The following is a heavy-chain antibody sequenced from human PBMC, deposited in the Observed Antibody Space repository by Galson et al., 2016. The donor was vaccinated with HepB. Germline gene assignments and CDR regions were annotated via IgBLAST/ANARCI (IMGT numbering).Heavy chain of an antibody. Sequence: SLRLSCAASGFTFSSYSMNWVRQAPGKGLEWVSSISSSSSYIYYADSVKGRFTISRDNAKNSLYLQMNSLRAEDTAVHYCARAVSWDYGDYAGYWGQGTLVTVSS. CDR3: ARAVSWDYGDYAGY. D-gene: IGHD4-17*01. CDR2: ISSSSSYI. J-gene: IGHJ4*02. CDR1: GFTFSSYS. V-gene: IGHV3-21*01.